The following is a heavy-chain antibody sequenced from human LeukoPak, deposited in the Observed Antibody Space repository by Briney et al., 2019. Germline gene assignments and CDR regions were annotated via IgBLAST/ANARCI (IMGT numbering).Heavy chain of an antibody. J-gene: IGHJ4*02. CDR2: ISAYNGNT. D-gene: IGHD3-22*01. V-gene: IGHV1-18*01. CDR3: ARAPYYYDSSGYYRMTPADY. CDR1: GNSISNYA. Sequence: ASVKVSCKASGNSISNYAVSWVRQAPGQGLEWMGWISAYNGNTNYAQKLQGRVTMTTDTSTSTAYMELRSLRSDDTAVYYCARAPYYYDSSGYYRMTPADYWGQGTLVTVSS.